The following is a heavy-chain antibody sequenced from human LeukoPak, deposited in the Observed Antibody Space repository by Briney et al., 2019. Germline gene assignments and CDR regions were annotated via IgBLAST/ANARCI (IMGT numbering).Heavy chain of an antibody. CDR3: AMRYCSGSSCYLFDY. D-gene: IGHD2-15*01. CDR2: IHPRDSDT. V-gene: IGHV5-51*01. CDR1: GYSFTNYW. Sequence: GESLKISFKGSGYSFTNYWIDWVRPMPGKGLEWMGIIHPRDSDTRYSPSFQGQVTISPNKSISTDYLQWSSLKASDTAMYYCAMRYCSGSSCYLFDYWGQGTLVTVSS. J-gene: IGHJ4*02.